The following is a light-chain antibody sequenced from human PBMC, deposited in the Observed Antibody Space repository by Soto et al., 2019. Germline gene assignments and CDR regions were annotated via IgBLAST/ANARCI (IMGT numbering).Light chain of an antibody. J-gene: IGKJ5*01. CDR3: HHRGNGIT. V-gene: IGKV3-11*01. CDR2: DAS. Sequence: EVVLTQSPATLSLSPVATATLSCGASQSVSSSLAWYQQKPGQAPRLLIYDASSRATGIPARFSGSGSGTDFALTISSLEPEDFAVYYCHHRGNGITFGQGTRLEIK. CDR1: QSVSSS.